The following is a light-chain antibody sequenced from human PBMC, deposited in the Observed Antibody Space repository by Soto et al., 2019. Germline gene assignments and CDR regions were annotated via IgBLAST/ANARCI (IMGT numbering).Light chain of an antibody. Sequence: EIVLTQSPGTLSLSPGERATLSCRASQSVSSSYLAWYQQKPGQAHRLLIYVASSRATGIPERFSGSGSGTDFTLTISRLETNDFAVYDCQQYGSSPLTFGGGTKVESK. CDR2: VAS. V-gene: IGKV3-20*01. CDR1: QSVSSSY. CDR3: QQYGSSPLT. J-gene: IGKJ4*01.